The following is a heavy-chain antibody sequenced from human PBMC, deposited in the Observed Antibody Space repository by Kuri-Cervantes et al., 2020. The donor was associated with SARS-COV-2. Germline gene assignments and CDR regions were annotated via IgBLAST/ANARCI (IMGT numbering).Heavy chain of an antibody. Sequence: SETLSLTCAVSGGSISSGGYSWSWIRQPPGKGLEWIGYIYHSGSTYYNPSLKSRVTISVDRSKNQFSLKLSSVTAADTAVYYCARRINYWWFDKWGQGTLVTVSS. CDR1: GGSISSGGYS. CDR3: ARRINYWWFDK. V-gene: IGHV4-30-2*01. J-gene: IGHJ5*02. D-gene: IGHD4-11*01. CDR2: IYHSGST.